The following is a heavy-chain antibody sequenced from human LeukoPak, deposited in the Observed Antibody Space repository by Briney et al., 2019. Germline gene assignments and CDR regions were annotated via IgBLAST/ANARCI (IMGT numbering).Heavy chain of an antibody. CDR2: ISGSGGST. CDR1: GFTFSSSA. CDR3: AKDGGGSYYDFWSGYSDY. D-gene: IGHD3-3*01. Sequence: GGSLRLSCAASGFTFSSSAMSWVRQAPGKGLEWVSTISGSGGSTYYADSVKGRFTISRDNSKNTLYLQMNSLRAEDTAVYYCAKDGGGSYYDFWSGYSDYWGQGTLVTVSS. V-gene: IGHV3-23*01. J-gene: IGHJ4*02.